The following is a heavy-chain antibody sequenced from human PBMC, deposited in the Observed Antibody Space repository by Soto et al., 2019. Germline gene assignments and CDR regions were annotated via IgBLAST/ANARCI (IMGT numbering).Heavy chain of an antibody. D-gene: IGHD2-8*02. CDR3: ARDKITGLFDY. V-gene: IGHV4-59*12. CDR1: GCSISRYY. Sequence: SDTLSLTCTVSGCSISRYYWSWIRQPPGKGLEWSGYIYYSGSTNYNPSLKSRVTISVDTSKNQFSLKLTSVTAADTAVYYCARDKITGLFDYWGQGTLVTVSS. J-gene: IGHJ4*02. CDR2: IYYSGST.